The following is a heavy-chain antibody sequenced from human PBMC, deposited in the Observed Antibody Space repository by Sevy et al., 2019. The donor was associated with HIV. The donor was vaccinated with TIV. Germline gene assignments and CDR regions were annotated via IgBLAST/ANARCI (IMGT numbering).Heavy chain of an antibody. V-gene: IGHV4-59*12. CDR3: ARGGGYFDDGFDI. J-gene: IGHJ3*02. D-gene: IGHD3-10*01. Sequence: SETLSLTCTVSGGSISSYYWSWIRQPPGKGLEWIGYIYYSGSTNYNPSLKSRVTMSVGTSKSQFSLTLSSLTAADTAIYYCARGGGYFDDGFDIWGQGTMVTVSS. CDR1: GGSISSYY. CDR2: IYYSGST.